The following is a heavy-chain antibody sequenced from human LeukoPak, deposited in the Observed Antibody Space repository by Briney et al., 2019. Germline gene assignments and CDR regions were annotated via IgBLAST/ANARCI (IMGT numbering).Heavy chain of an antibody. CDR2: ISAYNGNT. D-gene: IGHD6-13*01. V-gene: IGHV1-18*01. CDR1: GYTFTSYG. CDR3: ARDPRFIAAAGASFDY. J-gene: IGHJ4*02. Sequence: ASVKVSCKASGYTFTSYGISWVRQAPGQGLEWMGWISAYNGNTNYAQKLQGRVTMTTDTSTSTAYMELRSLRSDDTAVYYCARDPRFIAAAGASFDYWGQGTLVTVSS.